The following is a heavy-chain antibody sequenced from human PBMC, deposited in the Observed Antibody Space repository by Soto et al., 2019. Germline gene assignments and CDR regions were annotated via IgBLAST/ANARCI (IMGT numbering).Heavy chain of an antibody. V-gene: IGHV3-23*01. Sequence: EVEVLESGGGLQQPGGSLRLSCVASGFTFNVHAMTWVRQGPGVGLEWTSSISGDGKSTYYAGSVKGRFTVSRDNSKNTLTLEMNSLRVEDTATYYCVKDWTGNKCPCLDVWGQGTTVTVSS. CDR1: GFTFNVHA. D-gene: IGHD3-9*01. CDR3: VKDWTGNKCPCLDV. CDR2: ISGDGKST. J-gene: IGHJ6*02.